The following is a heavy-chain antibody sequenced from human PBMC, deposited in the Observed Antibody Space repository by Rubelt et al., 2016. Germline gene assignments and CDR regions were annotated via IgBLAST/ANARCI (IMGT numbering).Heavy chain of an antibody. CDR3: AKGAEAVLMDSGVFSLRGRLNL. Sequence: ASGFTFDDYTMHWVRQAPGKGLEWVSLISWDGGSTYYADSVKGRFTISRDNSKNSLYLQMNSLRVDDTAFYYCAKGAEAVLMDSGVFSLRGRLNLWGRGTLITVSS. D-gene: IGHD3-10*01. J-gene: IGHJ1*01. CDR2: ISWDGGST. CDR1: GFTFDDYT. V-gene: IGHV3-43*01.